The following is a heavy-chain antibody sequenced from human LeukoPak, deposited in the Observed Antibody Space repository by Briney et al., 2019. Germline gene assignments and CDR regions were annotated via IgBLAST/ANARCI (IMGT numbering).Heavy chain of an antibody. D-gene: IGHD6-19*01. V-gene: IGHV3-48*03. CDR2: ISSSGSTI. J-gene: IGHJ3*02. CDR3: ASLESSGWYGDAFDI. Sequence: GRSLRLSCAASGFTFSSYEMNWVRQAPGKGLEWVSYISSSGSTIYYADSVKGRFTISRDNAKNSLYLQMNSLRAEDTAVYYCASLESSGWYGDAFDIWGQGTMVTVSS. CDR1: GFTFSSYE.